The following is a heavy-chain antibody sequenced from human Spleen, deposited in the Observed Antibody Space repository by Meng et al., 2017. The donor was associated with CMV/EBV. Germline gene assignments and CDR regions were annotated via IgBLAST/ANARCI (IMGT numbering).Heavy chain of an antibody. V-gene: IGHV3-33*06. D-gene: IGHD3-16*01. Sequence: GEPLKLPWAAAGLTFTSSGKHRVRQAPGKGLEWVAVIWNDGINKYYAESVKGRFTISRDNSKNTLYLQMNSLTAEDTAVYYCAKDGGLQGEKLDYWGQGTLVTVSS. J-gene: IGHJ4*02. CDR2: IWNDGINK. CDR1: GLTFTSSG. CDR3: AKDGGLQGEKLDY.